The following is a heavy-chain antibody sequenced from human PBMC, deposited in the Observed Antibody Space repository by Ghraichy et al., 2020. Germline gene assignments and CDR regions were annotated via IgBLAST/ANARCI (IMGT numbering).Heavy chain of an antibody. J-gene: IGHJ4*02. V-gene: IGHV3-30-3*01. Sequence: GGSLRLSCAASGFTFSSYAMHWVRQAPGKGLEWVAVISYDGSNKYYADSVKGRFTISRDNSKNTLYLQMNSLRTEDTAVYYCARDNREYYYDSSGYYSRGFDYWGQGTLVTVSS. D-gene: IGHD3-22*01. CDR2: ISYDGSNK. CDR1: GFTFSSYA. CDR3: ARDNREYYYDSSGYYSRGFDY.